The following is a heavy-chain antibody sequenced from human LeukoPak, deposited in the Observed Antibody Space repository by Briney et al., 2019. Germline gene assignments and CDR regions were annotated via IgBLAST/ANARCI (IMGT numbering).Heavy chain of an antibody. CDR1: GYSFTSYW. Sequence: GESLKISCKGSGYSFTSYWIGWVRQMPGKGLEWMGIIYPGDSDTRYSPSFQGQVTISADKSISTAYLQWSSLKASDTAMYYCARLDGYYDSSGNDAFDIWGQGTMVTVSS. CDR3: ARLDGYYDSSGNDAFDI. J-gene: IGHJ3*02. V-gene: IGHV5-51*01. CDR2: IYPGDSDT. D-gene: IGHD3-22*01.